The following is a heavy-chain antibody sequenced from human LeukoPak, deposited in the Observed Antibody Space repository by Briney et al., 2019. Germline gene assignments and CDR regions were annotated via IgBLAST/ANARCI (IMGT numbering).Heavy chain of an antibody. J-gene: IGHJ4*02. CDR2: FDPEDGET. V-gene: IGHV1-24*01. CDR1: GYTLTELS. D-gene: IGHD1-26*01. Sequence: GASVKVSCKVSGYTLTELSMHWVRQAPGKGLEWMGGFDPEDGETIYAQKFQGRVTMTEDTFTDTAYMELSSLRSEDTAVYYCATPAAHRYVVGASPFDYWGQGTLVTVSS. CDR3: ATPAAHRYVVGASPFDY.